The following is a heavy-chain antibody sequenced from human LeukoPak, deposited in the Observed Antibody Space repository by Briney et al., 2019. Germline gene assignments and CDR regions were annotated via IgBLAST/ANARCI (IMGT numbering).Heavy chain of an antibody. D-gene: IGHD3-3*01. CDR1: GGSISSGDYY. CDR2: IYYSGST. V-gene: IGHV4-30-4*08. J-gene: IGHJ4*02. Sequence: PSETLSLTCTVSGGSISSGDYYWSWIRQPPGKGLEWIGCIYYSGSTYYNPSLKSRVTISVDTSKNQFSLKLSSVTAADTAVYYCARAPNTYYDFWSGYYTGTTYLDYWGQGTLVTVSS. CDR3: ARAPNTYYDFWSGYYTGTTYLDY.